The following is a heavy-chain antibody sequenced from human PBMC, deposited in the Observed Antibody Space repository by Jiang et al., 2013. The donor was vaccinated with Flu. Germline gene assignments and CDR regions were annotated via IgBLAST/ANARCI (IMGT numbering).Heavy chain of an antibody. D-gene: IGHD2-8*02. V-gene: IGHV1-18*01. Sequence: EVKKPGASVRVSCKASGYTFASYGINWVRQAPGQGLEWMGWISPYNGYTNYAQNLQGRVTLTIDTSTSVAYMELRSLRSDDTAIYYCTRVSGGAPVYHFDYWGQGAQVTVSS. CDR2: ISPYNGYT. CDR1: GYTFASYG. CDR3: TRVSGGAPVYHFDY. J-gene: IGHJ4*02.